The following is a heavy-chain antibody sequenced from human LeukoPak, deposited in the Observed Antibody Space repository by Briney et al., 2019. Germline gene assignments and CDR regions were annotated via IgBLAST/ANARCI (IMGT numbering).Heavy chain of an antibody. CDR2: IYSGGST. Sequence: GGSLRLSCAASGFTVSSNYMSWVRQAPGKGLEWVSVIYSGGSTYYADSVKGRFTISRDNAKNTLYLQMNSLRAEDTAVYYCAPDEYYYDSSGYYTIWGYFQHWGQGTLVTVSS. J-gene: IGHJ1*01. CDR1: GFTVSSNY. CDR3: APDEYYYDSSGYYTIWGYFQH. D-gene: IGHD3-22*01. V-gene: IGHV3-53*01.